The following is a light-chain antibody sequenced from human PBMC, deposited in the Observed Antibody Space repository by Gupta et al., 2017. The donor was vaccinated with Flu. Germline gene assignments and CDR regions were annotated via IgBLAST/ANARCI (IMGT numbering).Light chain of an antibody. J-gene: IGLJ3*02. CDR1: SSNVGSNT. CDR2: SNN. V-gene: IGLV1-44*01. CDR3: AAWDDSLNDLV. Sequence: QSVLTQPPSASGTPGPRVTISCSGSSSNVGSNTLTWYQQLPGTAPKLRIYSNNQRPSGVPDRFFCTKSGTSASLATIWLQAEDEADYYCAAWDDSLNDLVFGGGTKLTVL.